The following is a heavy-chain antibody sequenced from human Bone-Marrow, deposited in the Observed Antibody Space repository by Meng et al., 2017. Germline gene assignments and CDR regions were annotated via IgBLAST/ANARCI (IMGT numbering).Heavy chain of an antibody. J-gene: IGHJ2*01. V-gene: IGHV4-34*01. CDR2: INHSGST. D-gene: IGHD3-10*01. CDR1: GGSFSGYY. Sequence: GQLQQWGSGLLKPSGTLSLTCAFYGGSFSGYYWSWIRQPPGKGLEWIGEINHSGSTNYNPSLKSRVTISVDTSKNQFSLKLSSVTAADTAVYYCARTGEFQLGFDLWGRGTLVTVSS. CDR3: ARTGEFQLGFDL.